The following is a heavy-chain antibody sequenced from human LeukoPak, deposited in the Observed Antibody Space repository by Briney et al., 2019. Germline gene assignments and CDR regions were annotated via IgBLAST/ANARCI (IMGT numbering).Heavy chain of an antibody. CDR3: ARVGAPYSSSWYFSL. CDR1: GGSFSSYY. V-gene: IGHV4-59*01. CDR2: IYYSGST. J-gene: IGHJ4*02. D-gene: IGHD6-13*01. Sequence: SETLSLTCTVSGGSFSSYYWSWIRQPPGKELEWIGYIYYSGSTNYNPSLKSRVTISVDTSKNQFSLKLSSVTAADTAVYYCARVGAPYSSSWYFSLWGQGTLVTVSS.